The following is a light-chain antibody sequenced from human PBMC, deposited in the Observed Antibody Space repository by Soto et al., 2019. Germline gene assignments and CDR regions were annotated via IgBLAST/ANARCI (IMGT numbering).Light chain of an antibody. CDR1: QNITTF. J-gene: IGKJ1*01. CDR3: QKHNTAPWT. V-gene: IGKV1-39*01. CDR2: AAS. Sequence: DIQMTQSPSSLSASVGGRVTITCRSSQNITTFLNWYQQKPGKAPNLLIYAASTLQSGVPSRFSGSGSGTDFTLTISSLQPEDVATYYCQKHNTAPWTFGQGTKVDIK.